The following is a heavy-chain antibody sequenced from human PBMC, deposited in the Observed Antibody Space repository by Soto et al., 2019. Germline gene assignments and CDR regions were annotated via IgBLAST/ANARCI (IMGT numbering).Heavy chain of an antibody. V-gene: IGHV3-30*03. CDR1: GFTFDNFD. CDR3: ARETTREESSGYYFEI. Sequence: QVQLVESGGGVVQPGRSLRLSCAASGFTFDNFDMRWVRQAPGKGLECVAVITYDGNNKYYADSVKGRFTISRDNPKNTLYLQMNSLRAEDTAEYFWARETTREESSGYYFEIWGQGTVVTVSS. J-gene: IGHJ3*02. CDR2: ITYDGNNK. D-gene: IGHD3-22*01.